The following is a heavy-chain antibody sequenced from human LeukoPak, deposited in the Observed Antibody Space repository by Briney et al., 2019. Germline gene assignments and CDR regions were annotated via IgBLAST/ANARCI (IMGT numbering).Heavy chain of an antibody. D-gene: IGHD3-10*01. J-gene: IGHJ4*02. CDR1: GFTFSKAW. V-gene: IGHV3-15*01. Sequence: PGGSLRLSCAAPGFTFSKAWMSWVRQAPGKGLEWVGHIKSKTDGGTTDYAAPVKGRFTISRNNSKNTLYLQMNSLKTEDTAVYYCTTDQPHYYGSGSRDYWGQGTLVTVSS. CDR2: IKSKTDGGTT. CDR3: TTDQPHYYGSGSRDY.